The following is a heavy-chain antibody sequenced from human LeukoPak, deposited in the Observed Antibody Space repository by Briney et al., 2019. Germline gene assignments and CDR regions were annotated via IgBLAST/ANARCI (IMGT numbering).Heavy chain of an antibody. CDR3: AKDKDVGYSYGFDY. V-gene: IGHV3-23*01. CDR1: GFTLSGYA. D-gene: IGHD5-18*01. J-gene: IGHJ4*02. CDR2: ISRSGGST. Sequence: PGGSPRLSCAASGFTLSGYAMSWVRQAPGKGLEWVSAISRSGGSTYYADSVKGRFTISRDNSKNTLYLQMNSLRAEDTAVYYCAKDKDVGYSYGFDYWGQGTLVTVSS.